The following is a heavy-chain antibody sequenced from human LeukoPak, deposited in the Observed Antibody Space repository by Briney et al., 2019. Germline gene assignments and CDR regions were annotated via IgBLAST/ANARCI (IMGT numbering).Heavy chain of an antibody. CDR1: GFTFSSYW. CDR3: TRGGLWDVTGY. V-gene: IGHV3-49*04. D-gene: IGHD4/OR15-4a*01. Sequence: PGGSLRLSCAASGFTFSSYWMSWVRQAPGKGLEWVGFIRSKAYGGTTQYAPSVRGRFTISRDDSKSIAYLQMNSLKTEDTAVYYCTRGGLWDVTGYWGQGTLVTVSS. CDR2: IRSKAYGGTT. J-gene: IGHJ4*02.